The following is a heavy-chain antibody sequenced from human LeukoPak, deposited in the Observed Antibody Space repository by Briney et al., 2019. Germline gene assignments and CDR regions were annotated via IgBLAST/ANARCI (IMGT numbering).Heavy chain of an antibody. CDR2: ISGSGGST. Sequence: GGSLRLSCAASGFTFSSYAMSWVRQAPGKGLEWVSAISGSGGSTYYADSAKGRFTISRDNAKNSLYLQMNSLRAEDTAVYYCARDRGSYRFFDYWGQGTLVTVSS. V-gene: IGHV3-23*01. CDR3: ARDRGSYRFFDY. CDR1: GFTFSSYA. J-gene: IGHJ4*02. D-gene: IGHD1-26*01.